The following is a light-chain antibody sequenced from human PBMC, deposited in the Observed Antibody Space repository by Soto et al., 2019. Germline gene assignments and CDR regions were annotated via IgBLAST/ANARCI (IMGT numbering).Light chain of an antibody. CDR2: DVS. CDR3: QQFNSYPIT. Sequence: IQVAQSPSSLSASVGDRVTITCRASQDIRGALAWYQQKPGKASRLLIFDVSTLETGVPSRFSGGGYGTDFTLTISSLQPEDFGTYYCQQFNSYPITFGHGTRLEIK. V-gene: IGKV1-13*02. J-gene: IGKJ5*01. CDR1: QDIRGA.